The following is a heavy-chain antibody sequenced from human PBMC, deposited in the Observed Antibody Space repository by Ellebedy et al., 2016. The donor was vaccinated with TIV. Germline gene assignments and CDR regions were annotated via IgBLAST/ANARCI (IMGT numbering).Heavy chain of an antibody. D-gene: IGHD6-13*01. V-gene: IGHV4-4*07. Sequence: SETLSLXXTVSGGSISSYYWSWIRQPAGKGLEWIGRIYTSGSTNYNPSLKSRVTMSVDTSKNQFSLKLSSVTAADTAVYYCARDGVAAAYYYYYGMDVWGQGTTVTVSS. J-gene: IGHJ6*02. CDR2: IYTSGST. CDR3: ARDGVAAAYYYYYGMDV. CDR1: GGSISSYY.